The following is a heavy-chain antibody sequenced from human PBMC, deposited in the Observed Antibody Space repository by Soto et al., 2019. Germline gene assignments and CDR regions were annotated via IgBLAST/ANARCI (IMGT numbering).Heavy chain of an antibody. CDR1: GFTFSSYS. D-gene: IGHD3-10*01. CDR3: ARGRGFWELFPFDY. Sequence: EVQLVESGGGLVQPGGSLRLSCAASGFTFSSYSMTWVRQAPGKGLEWVSYISSSSSTIYYADSVKSRFTISRDNAKNSLYLEMNSLRDEDTAVYYCARGRGFWELFPFDYWGQGTLVTVYS. J-gene: IGHJ4*02. V-gene: IGHV3-48*02. CDR2: ISSSSSTI.